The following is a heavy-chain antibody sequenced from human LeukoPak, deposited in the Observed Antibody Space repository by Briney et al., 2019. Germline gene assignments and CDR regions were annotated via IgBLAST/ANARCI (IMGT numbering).Heavy chain of an antibody. CDR1: GGSISSYY. CDR2: IYYSGST. Sequence: SETLSLTCTVSGGSISSYYWSWIRQPPGKGLEWIGYIYYSGSTNYNTSLKSLVTISVDTSKNQFSLKLSSVTAADTAVYYCARVVGSYCSSTSCLDWFDPWGQGTLVTVSS. V-gene: IGHV4-59*01. D-gene: IGHD2-2*01. J-gene: IGHJ5*02. CDR3: ARVVGSYCSSTSCLDWFDP.